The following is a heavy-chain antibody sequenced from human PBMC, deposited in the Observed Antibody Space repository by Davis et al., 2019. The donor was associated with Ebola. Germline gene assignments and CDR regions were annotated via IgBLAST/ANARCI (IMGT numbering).Heavy chain of an antibody. D-gene: IGHD2-8*01. CDR3: ARDGEYCTNGICSTYFDN. CDR1: GFTVNSNY. CDR2: IYSGGST. J-gene: IGHJ4*02. V-gene: IGHV3-66*01. Sequence: GESLKISCATSGFTVNSNYMSWVRQAPGKGLEWVSLIYSGGSTYCADSVKGRFTLSRDNSKNTLYLQMNSLRAEDTAVYYCARDGEYCTNGICSTYFDNWGQGTLVTVSS.